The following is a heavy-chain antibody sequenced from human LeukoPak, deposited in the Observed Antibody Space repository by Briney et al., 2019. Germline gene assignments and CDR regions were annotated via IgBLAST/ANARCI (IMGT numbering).Heavy chain of an antibody. J-gene: IGHJ3*02. CDR1: GFTFTSYS. CDR3: SSDFRAFDI. V-gene: IGHV3-21*01. Sequence: GGSLRLSCAASGFTFTSYSMNWVRQAPGKGLEWVSSISSGSSYIYYADSVKRRFTISRDNPKNSLYLQMNSLRAEDTVVYYWSSDFRAFDIWGQGTMVTVSS. CDR2: ISSGSSYI.